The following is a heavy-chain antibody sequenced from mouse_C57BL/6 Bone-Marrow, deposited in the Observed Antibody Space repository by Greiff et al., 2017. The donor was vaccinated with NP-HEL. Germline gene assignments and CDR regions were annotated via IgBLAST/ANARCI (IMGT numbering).Heavy chain of an antibody. CDR1: GFTFSDYG. J-gene: IGHJ3*01. Sequence: EVKVVESGGGLVKPGGSLKLSCAASGFTFSDYGMHWVRQAPEKGLEWVAYISSGSSTIYYADTVKGRFTISRDNAKNTLFLQMTSLRSEDTAMYYCARRYDFAYWGQGTLVTVSA. CDR2: ISSGSSTI. V-gene: IGHV5-17*01. D-gene: IGHD2-3*01. CDR3: ARRYDFAY.